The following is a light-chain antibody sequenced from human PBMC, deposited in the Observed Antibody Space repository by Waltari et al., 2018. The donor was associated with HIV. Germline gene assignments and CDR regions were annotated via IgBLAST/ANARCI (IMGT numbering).Light chain of an antibody. CDR3: MQGTHWPYT. J-gene: IGKJ2*01. CDR1: QSLVYRDGNTY. CDR2: KVS. V-gene: IGKV2-30*01. Sequence: VAMTHSPLSLPVTLGQQASITCRSGQSLVYRDGNTYLTWFQQRPGQSPRRLIYKVSNRDSGVPDRFSGSESGTDFTLKISRVEAEDVGVYYCMQGTHWPYTFGQGTKLEIK.